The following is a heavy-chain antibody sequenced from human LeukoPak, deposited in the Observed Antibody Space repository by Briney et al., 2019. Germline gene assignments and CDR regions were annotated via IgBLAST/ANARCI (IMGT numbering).Heavy chain of an antibody. CDR2: IRYDGSNK. D-gene: IGHD3-10*01. V-gene: IGHV3-30*02. J-gene: IGHJ4*02. CDR3: AKDRLGEPGA. CDR1: AFTFSNFG. Sequence: GGSLRLSCAASAFTFSNFGMQWVRQAPGKGLEWVAFIRYDGSNKFYADSVKGRFTVSRDNSKDTLYLQLDSLRIEDTAVYYCAKDRLGEPGAWGQGTLVTVSP.